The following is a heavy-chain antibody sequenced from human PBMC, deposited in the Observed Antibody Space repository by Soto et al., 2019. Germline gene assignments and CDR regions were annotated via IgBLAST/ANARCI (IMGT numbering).Heavy chain of an antibody. D-gene: IGHD3-10*01. J-gene: IGHJ4*02. CDR3: ARGHYYGSGSSFDY. V-gene: IGHV4-30-2*01. CDR1: GGSISSGGYS. CDR2: IYHSGST. Sequence: PSETLSLTCAVSGGSISSGGYSWSWIRQPPGKGLEWIGYIYHSGSTYYNPSLKSRVTISVDRSKNQFSLKLSSVTAADTAVYYCARGHYYGSGSSFDYWGQGTLVTVSS.